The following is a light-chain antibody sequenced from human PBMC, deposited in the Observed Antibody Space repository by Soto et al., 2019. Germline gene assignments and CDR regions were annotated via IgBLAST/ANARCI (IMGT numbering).Light chain of an antibody. CDR3: CSYAGSSTSLYV. J-gene: IGLJ1*01. CDR1: SSDVGSYNL. V-gene: IGLV2-23*01. Sequence: QSVLTQPASVSGSPGQSITISCTGTSSDVGSYNLVSWYQQHPGKSPKFMIYEGSKRPSGVSNLFSGSKSGNTASLTISGLQAEDEADYYCCSYAGSSTSLYVFGTGTKVTVL. CDR2: EGS.